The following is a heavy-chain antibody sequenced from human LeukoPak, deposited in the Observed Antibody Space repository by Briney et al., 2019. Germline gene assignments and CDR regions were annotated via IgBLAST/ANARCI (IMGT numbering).Heavy chain of an antibody. V-gene: IGHV4-61*03. CDR2: IYYSGST. J-gene: IGHJ4*02. D-gene: IGHD3-16*01. CDR1: GGSVSSGSYY. CDR3: ARGGAGPLRD. Sequence: KASETLSLTCTVSGGSVSSGSYYWGWIRQPPGKGLEWIGYIYYSGSTNYNPSFKSRVTFSADTSKNHLSLKLNSVTPADTAVYFCARGGAGPLRDWGQGTLVTVSS.